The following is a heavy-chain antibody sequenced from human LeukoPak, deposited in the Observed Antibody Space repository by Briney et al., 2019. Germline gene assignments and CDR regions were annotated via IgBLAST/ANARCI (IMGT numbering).Heavy chain of an antibody. J-gene: IGHJ6*02. CDR1: GGSISSYY. CDR2: IYTSGST. V-gene: IGHV4-4*07. D-gene: IGHD6-6*01. Sequence: SETLSLTCTVSGGSISSYYWSWIRQPAGKGLEWIGRIYTSGSTNYNPSLKSRVTMSVDTSKNQFSLKLSSVTAADTAVYYCARREIAARPHYYGMDVWGQGTTVTVSS. CDR3: ARREIAARPHYYGMDV.